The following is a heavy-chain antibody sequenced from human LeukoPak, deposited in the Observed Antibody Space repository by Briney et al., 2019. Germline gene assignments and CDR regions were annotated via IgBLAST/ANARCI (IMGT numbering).Heavy chain of an antibody. Sequence: SVKASCKASGYTFTNYAISWVRQVPGQGLEWMGGIIPIFGTANYAQKFQGRVTITADESTSTAYMELSSLRSEDTAVYYCASGVEMATITYFDYWGQGTLVTVSS. CDR2: IIPIFGTA. V-gene: IGHV1-69*13. CDR1: GYTFTNYA. J-gene: IGHJ4*02. D-gene: IGHD5-24*01. CDR3: ASGVEMATITYFDY.